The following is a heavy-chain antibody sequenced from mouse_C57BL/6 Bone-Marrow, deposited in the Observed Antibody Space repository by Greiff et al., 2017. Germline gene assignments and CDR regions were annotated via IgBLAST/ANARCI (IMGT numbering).Heavy chain of an antibody. CDR1: GYAFSSSW. J-gene: IGHJ4*01. Sequence: QVQLQQSGPELVKPGASVKISCKASGYAFSSSWMNWVKQRPGKGLEWIGRLYPGDGDTNYNGKFKGKATLTADKSSRTAYMQLSSLTSEVSSGYFCARSMAVSYFALDDWGPGTTVTVSS. CDR3: ARSMAVSYFALDD. D-gene: IGHD2-13*01. V-gene: IGHV1-82*01. CDR2: LYPGDGDT.